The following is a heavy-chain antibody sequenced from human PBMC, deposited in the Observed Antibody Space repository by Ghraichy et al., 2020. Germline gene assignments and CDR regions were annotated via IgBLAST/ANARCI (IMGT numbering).Heavy chain of an antibody. CDR3: ARTTVTTGFNFEY. CDR2: IYYSGST. Sequence: SQTLSLTCTVSGGSVSSGSYYWSWIRQPPGKGLEWIGYIYYSGSTNYNPSLKSRVTISVDTSKNQFSLKLSSVTAADTAVYYCARTTVTTGFNFEYWGQGTLVTVSS. CDR1: GGSVSSGSYY. D-gene: IGHD4-17*01. J-gene: IGHJ4*02. V-gene: IGHV4-61*01.